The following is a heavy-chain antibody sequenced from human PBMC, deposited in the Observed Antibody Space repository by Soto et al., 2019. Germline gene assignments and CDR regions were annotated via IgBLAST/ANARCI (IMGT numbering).Heavy chain of an antibody. CDR3: ASGGTDDAVAGNYYFDY. CDR2: IYPGDSDT. D-gene: IGHD6-19*01. CDR1: GYSFTSYW. Sequence: PGGSLKISCKGSGYSFTSYWIGWVRQMPGKGLEWMGIIYPGDSDTRYSPSFQGQVTISADKSISTAYLQWSSLKASDTAMYYCASGGTDDAVAGNYYFDYWGQGTLVTVSS. J-gene: IGHJ4*02. V-gene: IGHV5-51*01.